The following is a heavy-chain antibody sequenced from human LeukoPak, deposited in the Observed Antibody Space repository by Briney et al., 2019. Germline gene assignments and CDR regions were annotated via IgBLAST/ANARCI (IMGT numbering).Heavy chain of an antibody. CDR2: IYHSGST. D-gene: IGHD4-17*01. J-gene: IGHJ4*02. CDR1: GYAISSGYF. V-gene: IGHV4-38-2*02. Sequence: ASETLSLTCSVSGYAISSGYFWGWIRQPPGKGLEWIGTIYHSGSTYYNPSLKSRVTISVDTSKNQFSLKLSSVTAADTAVYYCARVYGDYDIDYWGQGTLVTVSS. CDR3: ARVYGDYDIDY.